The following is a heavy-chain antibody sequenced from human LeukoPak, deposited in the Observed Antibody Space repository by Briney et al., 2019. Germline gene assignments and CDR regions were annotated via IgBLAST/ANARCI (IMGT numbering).Heavy chain of an antibody. D-gene: IGHD5-18*01. J-gene: IGHJ5*02. CDR2: IIPIFGTA. CDR1: GGTFSSCA. CDR3: ARAWIQLWWFDP. V-gene: IGHV1-69*05. Sequence: EASVKVSCKASGGTFSSCAISWVRQAPGQGLEWMGGIIPIFGTANYAQKFQGRVTITTDESTSTAYMELSSLRSEDTAVYYCARAWIQLWWFDPWGQGTLVTVSS.